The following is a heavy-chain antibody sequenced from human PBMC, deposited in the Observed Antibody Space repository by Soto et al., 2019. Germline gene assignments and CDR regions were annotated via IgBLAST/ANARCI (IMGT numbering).Heavy chain of an antibody. J-gene: IGHJ4*02. CDR2: ISWDSGSI. V-gene: IGHV3-9*01. Sequence: PGGSLRLSCAASGFTFDDYAMHWVRQAPGKGLEWVSGISWDSGSIDYADSVKGRFTISRDNAKNSLYLQMNSLRAEDTAVYYCAKDSCMKSIAVAVFDYWGQGTLVTVSS. D-gene: IGHD6-19*01. CDR1: GFTFDDYA. CDR3: AKDSCMKSIAVAVFDY.